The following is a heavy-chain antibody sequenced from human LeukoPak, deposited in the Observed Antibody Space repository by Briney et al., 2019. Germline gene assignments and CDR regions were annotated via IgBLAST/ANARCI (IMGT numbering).Heavy chain of an antibody. D-gene: IGHD6-13*01. CDR3: AREARIAAAGPPDWFDP. V-gene: IGHV1-69*01. CDR1: GGTLSSYA. Sequence: SVNVSCQASGGTLSSYAISWVRQAPGHRLEWKGGVITIFGTANYAQKFQGRVTITADESTSTAYRELSSLRSEDTAVYYCAREARIAAAGPPDWFDPLGQGTLVTVSS. CDR2: VITIFGTA. J-gene: IGHJ5*02.